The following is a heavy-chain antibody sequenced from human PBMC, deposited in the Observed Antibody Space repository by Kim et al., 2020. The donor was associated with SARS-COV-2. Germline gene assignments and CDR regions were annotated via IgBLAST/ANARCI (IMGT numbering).Heavy chain of an antibody. CDR2: IWSDGYNK. Sequence: GGSLRLSCAASGFTFNSFSIHWVRQAPGKGLEWVTTIWSDGYNKYYAQSVKGRFSISRDNSNNTVSLQITSLRVDDTAVYYCAIRGHHNVDSSWGQGTLVTVSS. J-gene: IGHJ5*02. CDR3: AIRGHHNVDSS. CDR1: GFTFNSFS. V-gene: IGHV3-33*01. D-gene: IGHD5-12*01.